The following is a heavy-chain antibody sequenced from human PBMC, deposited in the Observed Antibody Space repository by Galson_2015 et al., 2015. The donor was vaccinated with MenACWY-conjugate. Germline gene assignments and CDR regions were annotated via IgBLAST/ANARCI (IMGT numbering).Heavy chain of an antibody. CDR3: ARVQGGTRGVNY. V-gene: IGHV3-11*05. J-gene: IGHJ4*02. Sequence: SLRLSCAASGFTFSDYYMSWIHQAPGKGLEWVSYISSSGTYTDHADSVKGRFTISRDNAKNSLYLQMNSRRAEDTAVYYCARVQGGTRGVNYWGQGTLVTVSS. CDR2: ISSSGTYT. CDR1: GFTFSDYY. D-gene: IGHD1-1*01.